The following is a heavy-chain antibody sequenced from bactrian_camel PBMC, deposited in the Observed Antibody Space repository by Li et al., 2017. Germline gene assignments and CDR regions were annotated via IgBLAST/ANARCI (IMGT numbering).Heavy chain of an antibody. CDR1: GITFAKHE. J-gene: IGHJ6*01. Sequence: HVQLVESGGGSVQAGGSLRLSCTASGITFAKHEMGWFRQAPGNECERVSRIRVDGTSDYLDSVSGRFTMSRDNAKSAVYLQMNSLKPEDTAMYYCAARGPYCYTKLSVRDFTYWGQGTQVTVS. D-gene: IGHD2*01. V-gene: IGHV3S63*01. CDR2: IRVDGTS. CDR3: AARGPYCYTKLSVRDFTY.